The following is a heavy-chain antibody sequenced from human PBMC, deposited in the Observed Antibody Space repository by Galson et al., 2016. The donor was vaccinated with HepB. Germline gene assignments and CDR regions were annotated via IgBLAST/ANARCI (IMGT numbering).Heavy chain of an antibody. J-gene: IGHJ3*01. Sequence: QSGAEVKKPGESLRISCKGSGYSFTNYWITWVRQMPGRGLEWMGITYPDDSETRYSPSFQGQVTISSDKSTKTVYLQWSGLKASDTATYYCARVAWGPDDAFDVWGQGTVVTVSS. CDR1: GYSFTNYW. D-gene: IGHD7-27*01. CDR3: ARVAWGPDDAFDV. V-gene: IGHV5-51*01. CDR2: TYPDDSET.